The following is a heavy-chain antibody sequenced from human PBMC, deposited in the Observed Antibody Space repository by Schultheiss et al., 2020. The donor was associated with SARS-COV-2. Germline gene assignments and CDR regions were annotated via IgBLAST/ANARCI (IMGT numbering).Heavy chain of an antibody. CDR1: GYSISSSNW. J-gene: IGHJ6*02. Sequence: SETLSLTCAVSGYSISSSNWWGWIRQPPGKGLEWIGSVYHSGSTYYNPSLKSRVTISVDTSKNQFSLKLSSVTAADTAVYYCARDRGTSSWFLTPLTTTQKYGMDVWGQGTTVTVSS. V-gene: IGHV4-38-2*02. CDR3: ARDRGTSSWFLTPLTTTQKYGMDV. CDR2: VYHSGST. D-gene: IGHD6-13*01.